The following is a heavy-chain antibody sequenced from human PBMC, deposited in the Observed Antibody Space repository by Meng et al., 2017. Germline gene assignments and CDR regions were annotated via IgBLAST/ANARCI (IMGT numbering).Heavy chain of an antibody. D-gene: IGHD5-12*01. CDR3: ARAGYSGYEAVFDI. Sequence: GESLKISCAASGFSFSSNWMSWVRQAPGKGLEWVANIRKDGSEKHYVDSVKGRFTISRDNAKNSLYLQMNSLRAEDTAVYYCARAGYSGYEAVFDIWGQGTMVTVSS. CDR1: GFSFSSNW. CDR2: IRKDGSEK. J-gene: IGHJ3*02. V-gene: IGHV3-7*01.